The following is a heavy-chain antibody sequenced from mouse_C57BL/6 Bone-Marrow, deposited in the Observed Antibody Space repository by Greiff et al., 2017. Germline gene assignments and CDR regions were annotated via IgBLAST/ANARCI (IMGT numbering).Heavy chain of an antibody. CDR1: GFSLTSYG. CDR2: IWSGGST. V-gene: IGHV2-4*01. Sequence: QVQLKESGPGLVQPSQSLSITCTASGFSLTSYGVHWVRQPPGKGLEWLGVIWSGGSTDYNAAFISRLSISKDNSRSQVFFKMNSRQADDTAIYXWANDYDDAMDYWGQGTSVTVSA. J-gene: IGHJ4*01. D-gene: IGHD2-4*01. CDR3: ANDYDDAMDY.